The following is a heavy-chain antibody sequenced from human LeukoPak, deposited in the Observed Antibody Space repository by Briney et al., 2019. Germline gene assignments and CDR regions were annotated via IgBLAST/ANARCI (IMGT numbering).Heavy chain of an antibody. CDR2: TWYDGSNK. CDR3: ARLETFSYLFDY. J-gene: IGHJ4*02. Sequence: GGSLRLSCAASGFTFSSYGMHWVRQAPGKGLEWVAVTWYDGSNKYYADSVKGRFTISRDNSKNTLYLQMNSLRAEDTAVYYCARLETFSYLFDYWGQGTLVTVSS. D-gene: IGHD1-26*01. V-gene: IGHV3-33*01. CDR1: GFTFSSYG.